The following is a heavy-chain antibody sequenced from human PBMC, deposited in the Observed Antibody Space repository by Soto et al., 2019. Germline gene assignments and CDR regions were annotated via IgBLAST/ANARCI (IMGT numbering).Heavy chain of an antibody. V-gene: IGHV3-48*01. CDR3: AKLRDNYGSDC. CDR2: ISSSSSTI. Sequence: GGSLRLSCAASGFTFSTYSMNWVRQAPGKGLEWVSYISSSSSTIFYTDSVKGRFTVSRDNAKNSLYLQMNSLRAEDTAVYYCAKLRDNYGSDCWGRGTLVTVSS. D-gene: IGHD3-10*01. J-gene: IGHJ4*02. CDR1: GFTFSTYS.